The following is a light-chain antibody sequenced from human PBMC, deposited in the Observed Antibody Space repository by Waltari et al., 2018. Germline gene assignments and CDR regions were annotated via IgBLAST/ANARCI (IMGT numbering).Light chain of an antibody. Sequence: QSALTQPASVSGSPGQSLNISCTGTSSDVGLYNLVSWYQQHPGKAPKLIILEVNNPPSVLSSRFSASKSGNTASLTISALQAEDEADYYCCSYAGSNTFVLFGGGTTLTVL. V-gene: IGLV2-23*02. CDR2: EVN. CDR3: CSYAGSNTFVL. CDR1: SSDVGLYNL. J-gene: IGLJ2*01.